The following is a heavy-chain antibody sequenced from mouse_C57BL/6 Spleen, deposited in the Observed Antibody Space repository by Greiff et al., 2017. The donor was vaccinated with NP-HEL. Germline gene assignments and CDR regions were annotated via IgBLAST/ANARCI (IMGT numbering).Heavy chain of an antibody. J-gene: IGHJ2*01. D-gene: IGHD1-1*01. Sequence: VQLQQPGAELVKPGASVKLSCKASGYTFTSYWMHWVKQRPGQGLEWIGMIHPNSGSTNYNEKFKSKATLTVDKSSSTAYMQLSSLTSEDSAVYYCARNYSSSPPYYFDYWGQGTTLTVSS. CDR3: ARNYSSSPPYYFDY. CDR2: IHPNSGST. V-gene: IGHV1-64*01. CDR1: GYTFTSYW.